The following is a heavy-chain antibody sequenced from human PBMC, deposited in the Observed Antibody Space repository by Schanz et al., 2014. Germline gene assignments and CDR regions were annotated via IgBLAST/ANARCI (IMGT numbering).Heavy chain of an antibody. Sequence: EVQLVESGGGLIQPGGSLRLSCAASGFTVSSNYMSWVRQAPGKGLEWVAVIYSGGSTFYTDSVKGRFTISRDNSQNTLYLQMSSLRLEDTAVYYCAKDRLLGYQLQDAFDIWGQGTLVTVSS. CDR1: GFTVSSNY. CDR3: AKDRLLGYQLQDAFDI. V-gene: IGHV3-53*01. D-gene: IGHD2-2*01. CDR2: IYSGGST. J-gene: IGHJ3*02.